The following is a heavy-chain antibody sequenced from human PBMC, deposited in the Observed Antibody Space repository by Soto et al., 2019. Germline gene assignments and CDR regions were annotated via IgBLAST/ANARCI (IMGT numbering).Heavy chain of an antibody. J-gene: IGHJ5*02. CDR2: IYHSGTP. V-gene: IGHV4-4*02. Sequence: SETLSLTCNVSGGSIRTPDWWSWVRQTPEKGLEWIGEIYHSGTPHYNPSLKSRVSMSVDKSNNQFSLKMYSVTAADTAVYYCVRVTGVLGSEGAYVGSGFDPWGQGTLVTVSS. D-gene: IGHD5-12*01. CDR3: VRVTGVLGSEGAYVGSGFDP. CDR1: GGSIRTPDW.